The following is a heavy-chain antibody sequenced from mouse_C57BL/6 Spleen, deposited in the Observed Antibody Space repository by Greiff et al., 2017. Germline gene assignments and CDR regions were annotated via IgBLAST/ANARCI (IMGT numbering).Heavy chain of an antibody. Sequence: VQLQQSGPELVKPGASVKISCKASGYSFTDYNMNWVKQSTGKSLEWIGVINPNYGYTSYNQKFKGKATLTVDQSSSTAYMQLNSLTSEDSAGNNCSSGGYPGWVADGGQGIRVTVSA. CDR3: SSGGYPGWVAD. D-gene: IGHD1-1*02. CDR2: INPNYGYT. V-gene: IGHV1-39*01. CDR1: GYSFTDYN. J-gene: IGHJ3*01.